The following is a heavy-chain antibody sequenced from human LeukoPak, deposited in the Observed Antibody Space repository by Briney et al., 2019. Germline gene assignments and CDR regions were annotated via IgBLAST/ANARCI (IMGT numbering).Heavy chain of an antibody. CDR1: GYTCTNYG. J-gene: IGHJ3*02. CDR3: ARCYGTGRWALDI. D-gene: IGHD3-10*01. CDR2: ISGYNGDT. V-gene: IGHV1-18*01. Sequence: GASVTVSCTASGYTCTNYGISWVRQAPGQGLERMGWISGYNGDTKYEKKVQGRVTMTTDKFTNTDYMELRSLRSDDTAVYYCARCYGTGRWALDIWGQGTMVTVSS.